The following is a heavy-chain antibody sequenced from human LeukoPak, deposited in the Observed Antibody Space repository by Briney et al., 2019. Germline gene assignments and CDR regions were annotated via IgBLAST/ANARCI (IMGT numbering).Heavy chain of an antibody. J-gene: IGHJ4*02. V-gene: IGHV1-2*02. Sequence: ASVKVSCKASGYTFTGYYMHWVRQAPGQGLEWMGWINPNSGGTNYAQKFQGRVTMTRDTSISTAYMELSRLRPDDTAVYYCARARGGIVVVPAAMDYWGQGTLVTVSS. CDR1: GYTFTGYY. CDR2: INPNSGGT. CDR3: ARARGGIVVVPAAMDY. D-gene: IGHD2-2*01.